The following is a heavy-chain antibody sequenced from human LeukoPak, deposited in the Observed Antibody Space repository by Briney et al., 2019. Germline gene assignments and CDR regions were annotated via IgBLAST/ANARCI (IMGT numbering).Heavy chain of an antibody. CDR2: ISSSSSYI. D-gene: IGHD3-10*01. Sequence: GGSLRLSCAASGFTFSSYSMNWVRQAPGKGLEWVSSISSSSSYIYYADSVKGRFTISRDNAKNSLYLQMNSLRAEDTAVYYCAGASYYYGSGNHWIDPWGQGTLVTVSS. CDR1: GFTFSSYS. CDR3: AGASYYYGSGNHWIDP. V-gene: IGHV3-21*01. J-gene: IGHJ5*02.